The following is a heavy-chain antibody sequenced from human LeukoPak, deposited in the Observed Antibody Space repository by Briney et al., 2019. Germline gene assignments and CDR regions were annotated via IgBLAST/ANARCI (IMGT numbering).Heavy chain of an antibody. J-gene: IGHJ6*03. V-gene: IGHV4-59*01. CDR1: GGSISSYY. CDR2: IYYSGST. D-gene: IGHD1-26*01. Sequence: SETLSLTCTVSGGSISSYYWSWIRQPPGKGLESIGYIYYSGSTNYNPSLKSRVTISVDTSKNQFSLKLSSVTAADTAVYYCARELGATTVGSYYYYYMDVWGKGTTVTISS. CDR3: ARELGATTVGSYYYYYMDV.